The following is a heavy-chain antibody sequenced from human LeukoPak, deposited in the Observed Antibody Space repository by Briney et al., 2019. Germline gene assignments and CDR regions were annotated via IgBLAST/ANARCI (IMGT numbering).Heavy chain of an antibody. J-gene: IGHJ4*02. CDR1: GYTFTGYY. D-gene: IGHD5-18*01. Sequence: ASVKVSCKASGYTFTGYYMHWLRQAPGQGLEWMGWINPNSGGTNYAQKFQGRVTMTRDPSISTAYMELSRLRSDDTAVYYCARDRFDVDTAMVFDYWGQGTLVTVSS. CDR3: ARDRFDVDTAMVFDY. CDR2: INPNSGGT. V-gene: IGHV1-2*02.